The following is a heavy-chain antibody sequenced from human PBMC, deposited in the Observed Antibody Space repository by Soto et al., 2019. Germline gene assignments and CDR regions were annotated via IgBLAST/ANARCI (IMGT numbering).Heavy chain of an antibody. CDR3: ASGGDIVVVPAARYYYYGMDV. D-gene: IGHD2-2*01. CDR1: GGTFSSYA. CDR2: IIPIFGTA. J-gene: IGHJ6*02. Sequence: QVQLVQSGAEVKKPGASVKVSCKASGGTFSSYAISWVRQAPGQGLEWMGGIIPIFGTANYAQKFQGRVTITADKSTSTAYMELSSLRSEDTALYYWASGGDIVVVPAARYYYYGMDVWGQGTPVTVSS. V-gene: IGHV1-69*06.